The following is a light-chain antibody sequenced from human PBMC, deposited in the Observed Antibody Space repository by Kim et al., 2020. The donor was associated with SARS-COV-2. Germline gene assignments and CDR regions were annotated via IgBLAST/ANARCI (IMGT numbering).Light chain of an antibody. CDR2: SND. Sequence: GQRVTITYSGSISNIGSKVVNWYQQLPGTAPKLLMYSNDYRPSGVPDRFSGSKSGTSASLAISGLQSEDEADYYCAAWDDSLKGSVFGGGTQLTVL. V-gene: IGLV1-44*01. J-gene: IGLJ3*02. CDR3: AAWDDSLKGSV. CDR1: ISNIGSKV.